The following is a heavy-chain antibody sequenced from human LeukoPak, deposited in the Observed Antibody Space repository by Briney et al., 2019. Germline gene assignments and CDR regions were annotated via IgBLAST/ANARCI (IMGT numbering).Heavy chain of an antibody. CDR3: ARDNVRTTGTVGHYYYYGMDV. V-gene: IGHV1-2*04. CDR2: INPNSGGT. J-gene: IGHJ6*02. CDR1: GYTFTSYD. Sequence: GASVKVSCKASGYTFTSYDINWVRQAPGQGLEWMGWINPNSGGTNYAQKFQGWVTMTRDTSISTAYMELSRLRSDDTAVYYCARDNVRTTGTVGHYYYYGMDVWGQGTTVTVSS. D-gene: IGHD1-1*01.